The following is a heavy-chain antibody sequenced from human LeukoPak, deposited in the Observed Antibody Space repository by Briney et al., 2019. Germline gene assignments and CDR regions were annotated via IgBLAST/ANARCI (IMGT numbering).Heavy chain of an antibody. CDR2: ISSSGSTI. J-gene: IGHJ4*02. Sequence: GGSLRLSCAASGFPFNDYYMTWIRQAPGKGLEWVSHISSSGSTIYYADSVKGRFIISRDNAKNSLYLQMNSLRAEDTAVYYCAKDLTLVTGVLDYWGQGTLVTVSS. D-gene: IGHD7-27*01. CDR1: GFPFNDYY. V-gene: IGHV3-11*01. CDR3: AKDLTLVTGVLDY.